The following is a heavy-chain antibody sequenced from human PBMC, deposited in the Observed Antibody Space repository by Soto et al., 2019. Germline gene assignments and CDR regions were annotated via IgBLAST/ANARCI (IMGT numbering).Heavy chain of an antibody. CDR2: IYHSGST. J-gene: IGHJ4*02. Sequence: WVRQTPGKGLEWIGEIYHSGSTNYNPSLKSRVTISVDNSKNQFSLKLSSVTAADTAVYYCASRDLIAVAGAVDYWGQGTLVTVSS. CDR3: ASRDLIAVAGAVDY. V-gene: IGHV4-4*02. D-gene: IGHD6-19*01.